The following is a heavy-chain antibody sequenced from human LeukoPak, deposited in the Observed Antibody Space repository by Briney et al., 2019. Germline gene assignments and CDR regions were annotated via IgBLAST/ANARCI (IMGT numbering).Heavy chain of an antibody. V-gene: IGHV4-4*07. Sequence: SETLSLTCAVSGGSISSYYWSWIRQPAGKGLEWIGRIYTSGGTNYNPSLKSRVTMSVDTSKNQFSLKLSSVTAADTAVYYCARDYYDSSGYLEGTSAFDIWGQGTMVTVSS. CDR2: IYTSGGT. CDR3: ARDYYDSSGYLEGTSAFDI. J-gene: IGHJ3*02. D-gene: IGHD3-22*01. CDR1: GGSISSYY.